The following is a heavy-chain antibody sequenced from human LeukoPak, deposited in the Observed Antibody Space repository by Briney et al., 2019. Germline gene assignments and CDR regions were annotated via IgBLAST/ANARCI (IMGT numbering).Heavy chain of an antibody. D-gene: IGHD2-15*01. CDR2: INPNSGGT. J-gene: IGHJ3*02. V-gene: IGHV1-2*02. CDR1: GYSFIGYQ. Sequence: ASVKVSCKASGYSFIGYQMHWVRQAPGQGLEWMGWINPNSGGTIYAQKFQGRVTMARDTSISTAYMELSRLRSDDTAVYHCARVDPAATYACDIWGQGTMVTVSS. CDR3: ARVDPAATYACDI.